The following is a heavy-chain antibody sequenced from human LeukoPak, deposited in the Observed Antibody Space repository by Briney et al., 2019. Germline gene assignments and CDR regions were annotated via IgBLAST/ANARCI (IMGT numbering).Heavy chain of an antibody. V-gene: IGHV1-2*02. CDR3: AREVPIAAAGIGFDP. CDR1: GYTFTAYY. J-gene: IGHJ5*02. CDR2: INPKSGVT. D-gene: IGHD6-13*01. Sequence: GASVKVSCKASGYTFTAYYVHWVRQAPGQGLEWMGWINPKSGVTNYAQKFQGRVTMTRDTSVTTAYMDLSRLRSDDTAVYYCAREVPIAAAGIGFDPWGQGTLVTVSS.